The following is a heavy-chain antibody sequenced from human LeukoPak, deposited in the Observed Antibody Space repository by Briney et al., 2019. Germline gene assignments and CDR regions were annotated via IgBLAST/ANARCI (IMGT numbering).Heavy chain of an antibody. CDR2: ISVYSEVS. V-gene: IGHV1-18*01. CDR3: ARYLGLAATEAGY. Sequence: GASVRVSCKASGYIFSHSGITWVRQAPGRGLEWMGWISVYSEVSNHAQTLQGRLTMTPDTSTTAAYMELRSLRSDDTAVYYCARYLGLAATEAGYWGQGTLVTVSS. J-gene: IGHJ4*02. CDR1: GYIFSHSG. D-gene: IGHD6-13*01.